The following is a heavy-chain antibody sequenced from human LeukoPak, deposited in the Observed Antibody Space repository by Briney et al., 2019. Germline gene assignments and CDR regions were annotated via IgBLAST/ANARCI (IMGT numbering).Heavy chain of an antibody. CDR2: IYYSGST. V-gene: IGHV4-59*01. CDR3: ARFSSGYYRHLDS. J-gene: IGHJ4*02. Sequence: PSETLSLTCTVSGGSMNSYYWSWIRQSPAKGLEWIAYIYYSGSTDYNPSLKSRVTISVDTSKNQFSLKLTSVTAADTAVYYCARFSSGYYRHLDSWGQGTLATVSS. CDR1: GGSMNSYY. D-gene: IGHD3-22*01.